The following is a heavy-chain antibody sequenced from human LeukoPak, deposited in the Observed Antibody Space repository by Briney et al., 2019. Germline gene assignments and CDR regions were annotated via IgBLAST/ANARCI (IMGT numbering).Heavy chain of an antibody. V-gene: IGHV3-11*01. Sequence: GGSLRLSCAASGFTFSDYYMSWIRQAPGKGLEWVSYISSSGSTIYYAGSVKGRFTISRDNAKNSLYLQMNSLRAEDAAVYYCARDQVVRGVPYYYYGMDVWGQGTTVTVSS. J-gene: IGHJ6*02. D-gene: IGHD3-10*01. CDR3: ARDQVVRGVPYYYYGMDV. CDR1: GFTFSDYY. CDR2: ISSSGSTI.